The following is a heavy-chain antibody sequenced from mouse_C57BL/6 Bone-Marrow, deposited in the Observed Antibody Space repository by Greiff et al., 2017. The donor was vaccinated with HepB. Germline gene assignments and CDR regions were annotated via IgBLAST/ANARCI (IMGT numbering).Heavy chain of an antibody. D-gene: IGHD1-1*01. CDR3: VRPLHYYGSSYPYYAMDY. J-gene: IGHJ4*01. Sequence: EVQLVESGGGLVQPKGSLKLSCAASGFSFNTYAMNWVRQAPGKGLEWVARIRSKSNNYATYYADSVKDRFTISRDDSESMLYLQMNNLKTEDTAMYYCVRPLHYYGSSYPYYAMDYWGQGTSVTVSS. CDR2: IRSKSNNYAT. V-gene: IGHV10-1*01. CDR1: GFSFNTYA.